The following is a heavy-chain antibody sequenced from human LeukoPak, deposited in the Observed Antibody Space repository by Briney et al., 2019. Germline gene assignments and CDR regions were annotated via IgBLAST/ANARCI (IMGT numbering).Heavy chain of an antibody. CDR1: GFTFSGYP. V-gene: IGHV3-30*04. CDR2: ISNDGSRK. CDR3: ARDRAWNYFDY. Sequence: PGGSLRLCCAASGFTFSGYPIHWVRQAPGKGLEWVAIISNDGSRKYYAHSVEGRFTISRDNSKNTLYLQMDSLRAEDTAVYYCARDRAWNYFDYWGQGTLVTVSS. J-gene: IGHJ4*02. D-gene: IGHD3-3*01.